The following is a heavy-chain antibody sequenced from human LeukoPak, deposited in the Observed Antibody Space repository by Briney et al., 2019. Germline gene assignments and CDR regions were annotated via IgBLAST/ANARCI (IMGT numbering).Heavy chain of an antibody. CDR1: GYSFTSYW. J-gene: IGHJ3*02. CDR2: IYPGDSDT. Sequence: GESLKISCKGSGYSFTSYWIGWVRQMHGKSLGWMGIIYPGDSDTRYSPSFQGQVTISADKSISTAYLQWSSLKASDTAMYYCARSCPRGADAFDIWGQGTMVTVSS. CDR3: ARSCPRGADAFDI. D-gene: IGHD3-10*01. V-gene: IGHV5-51*01.